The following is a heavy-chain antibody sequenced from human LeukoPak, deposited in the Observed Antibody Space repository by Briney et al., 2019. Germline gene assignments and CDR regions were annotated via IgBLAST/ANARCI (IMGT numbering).Heavy chain of an antibody. CDR2: VNLQGST. J-gene: IGHJ4*02. Sequence: SETLSLTCAVYGGSFSGYYWSWIRQPPGKGLEWIGEVNLQGSTNYNPSLKSRVAISVDKCENHISLNLPSVTAADTAVYYCAREGGPYRPLDYSGQGTLVTVAS. V-gene: IGHV4-34*01. CDR1: GGSFSGYY. CDR3: AREGGPYRPLDY.